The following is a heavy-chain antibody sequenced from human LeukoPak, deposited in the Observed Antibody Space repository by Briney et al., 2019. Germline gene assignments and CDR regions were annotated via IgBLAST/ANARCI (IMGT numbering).Heavy chain of an antibody. J-gene: IGHJ4*02. CDR2: ITAGGRNT. Sequence: PGGSLRLSCAASGFTFSGYGMSWVRQTPGKGLEWVSVITAGGRNTYYADSVKGRFTISRDTSKNMLFLQMNSLRAEDTALYYCAAGAPNFRSGGDYWGQGTPVTVSS. CDR3: AAGAPNFRSGGDY. D-gene: IGHD2-15*01. V-gene: IGHV3-23*01. CDR1: GFTFSGYG.